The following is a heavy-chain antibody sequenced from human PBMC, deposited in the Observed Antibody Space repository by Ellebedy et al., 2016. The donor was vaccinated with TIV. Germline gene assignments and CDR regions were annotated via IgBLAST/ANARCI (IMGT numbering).Heavy chain of an antibody. CDR1: GFTFSSYS. CDR2: ITSSSSYI. D-gene: IGHD3/OR15-3a*01. J-gene: IGHJ4*02. V-gene: IGHV3-21*01. Sequence: GESLKISCAASGFTFSSYSMNWVRQAPGKGLEWVSSITSSSSYIYYADSVKGRFTISRDNAKNTLYLQMNSLSAEDTAVYYCLDWGSHWGQGTLVTVSS. CDR3: LDWGSH.